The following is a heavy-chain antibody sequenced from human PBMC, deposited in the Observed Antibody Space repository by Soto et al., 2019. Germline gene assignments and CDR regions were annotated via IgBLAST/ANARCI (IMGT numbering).Heavy chain of an antibody. D-gene: IGHD3-22*01. CDR1: GGSISSYY. Sequence: QVQLQESGPGLVKPSETLSLTCTVSGGSISSYYWSWIRQPPGKGLEWIGYIYYSGSTNHNPSLKSRVTISVDTCKHQFSLKLSSVTAADTAVYYCARGLGYFDSSGYYHNWFEPWGQGTLVTVSS. J-gene: IGHJ5*02. V-gene: IGHV4-59*01. CDR2: IYYSGST. CDR3: ARGLGYFDSSGYYHNWFEP.